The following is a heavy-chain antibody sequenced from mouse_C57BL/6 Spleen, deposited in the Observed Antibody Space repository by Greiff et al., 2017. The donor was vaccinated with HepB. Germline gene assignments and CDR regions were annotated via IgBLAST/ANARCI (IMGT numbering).Heavy chain of an antibody. V-gene: IGHV5-4*01. CDR2: ISDGGSYT. Sequence: EVLLVESGGGLVKPGGSLKLPCAASGFTFSSHAMSWVRQTPEKRLEWVATISDGGSYTYYPDNVKVRFTISRDNAKNNLYLQMSHLKSEDTAMYYCARHSYAMGYWGQGTSVTVSS. CDR3: ARHSYAMGY. CDR1: GFTFSSHA. J-gene: IGHJ4*01.